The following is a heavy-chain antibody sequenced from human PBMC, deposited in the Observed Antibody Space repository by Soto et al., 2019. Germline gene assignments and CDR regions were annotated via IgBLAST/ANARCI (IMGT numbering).Heavy chain of an antibody. CDR3: ARGGYYYDSSGYYYDAFDI. V-gene: IGHV3-30-3*01. D-gene: IGHD3-22*01. J-gene: IGHJ3*02. Sequence: GGSLRLSCAASGFTFSSYAMHWVRQAPGKGLEWVAVISYDGSNKYYADSVKGRFTISRDNSKNTLYLQMNSLRAEDTAVYYCARGGYYYDSSGYYYDAFDIWGQGTMVTVS. CDR1: GFTFSSYA. CDR2: ISYDGSNK.